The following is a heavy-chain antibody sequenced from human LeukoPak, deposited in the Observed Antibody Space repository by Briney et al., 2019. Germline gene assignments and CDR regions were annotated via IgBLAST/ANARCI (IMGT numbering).Heavy chain of an antibody. V-gene: IGHV1-24*01. D-gene: IGHD3-9*01. CDR2: YDAEDGET. CDR3: TIERQDPLTGYYAFFDN. Sequence: APVKVSCKVSGLTLTEVAIHWVRQAPGKGLEWIGGYDAEDGETVYAKKFQGRVTMTEDTATDTAHMELSSLRFEDTAVYFCTIERQDPLTGYYAFFDNWGLGSVVTVSS. CDR1: GLTLTEVA. J-gene: IGHJ4*02.